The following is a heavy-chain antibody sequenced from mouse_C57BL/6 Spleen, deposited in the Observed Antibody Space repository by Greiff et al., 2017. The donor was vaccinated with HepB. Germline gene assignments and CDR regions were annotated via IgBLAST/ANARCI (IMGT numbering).Heavy chain of an antibody. CDR2: IYPGSGST. Sequence: QVQLQQPGAELVKPGASVKMSCKASGYTFTSYWITWVKQRPGQGLEWIGDIYPGSGSTNYNEKFKSKATLTVDTSSSTAYMQLSSLTSEDSAVYYCARWAFITTVVASRGYAMDYWGQGTSVTVSS. D-gene: IGHD1-1*01. V-gene: IGHV1-55*01. CDR3: ARWAFITTVVASRGYAMDY. J-gene: IGHJ4*01. CDR1: GYTFTSYW.